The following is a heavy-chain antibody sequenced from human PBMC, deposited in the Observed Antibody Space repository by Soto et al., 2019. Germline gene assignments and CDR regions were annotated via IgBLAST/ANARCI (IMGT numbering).Heavy chain of an antibody. CDR2: IYTSGST. CDR1: GGSISSYY. J-gene: IGHJ6*02. Sequence: SETLSLTCTVSGGSISSYYWSWIRQPAGKGLEWLGRIYTSGSTNYNPSLKSRVTMSVDTSKNQFSLKLSSVTAADTAVYYCARVATSSSWPLYYYYGMDVWGQGTTVTVSS. V-gene: IGHV4-4*07. D-gene: IGHD6-13*01. CDR3: ARVATSSSWPLYYYYGMDV.